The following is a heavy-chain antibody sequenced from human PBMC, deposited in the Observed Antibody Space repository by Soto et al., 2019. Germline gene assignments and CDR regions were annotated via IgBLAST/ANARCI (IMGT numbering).Heavy chain of an antibody. Sequence: ASVKVSCKASGCTFSSYAISWVRQAPGQGLEWMGGIIPIFGTANYAQKFQGRVTITADESTSTAYMELSSLRSEDTAVYYCARDIVATIKGGNWFDPWGQGTLVTVS. CDR1: GCTFSSYA. D-gene: IGHD5-12*01. CDR2: IIPIFGTA. J-gene: IGHJ5*02. V-gene: IGHV1-69*13. CDR3: ARDIVATIKGGNWFDP.